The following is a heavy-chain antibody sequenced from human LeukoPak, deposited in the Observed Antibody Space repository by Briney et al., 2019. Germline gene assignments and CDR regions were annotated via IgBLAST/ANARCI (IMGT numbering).Heavy chain of an antibody. D-gene: IGHD1-20*01. Sequence: GRSLRLSCAASGFTFSSYAMHWVRQAPGKGLEWVALISYDESNKYYADSVKGRFTISRDTSKNTLYLQMNSLRPEDSAVYYCASWYNWNDGLQNWGQGTLVTVSS. J-gene: IGHJ4*02. CDR3: ASWYNWNDGLQN. CDR1: GFTFSSYA. CDR2: ISYDESNK. V-gene: IGHV3-30-3*01.